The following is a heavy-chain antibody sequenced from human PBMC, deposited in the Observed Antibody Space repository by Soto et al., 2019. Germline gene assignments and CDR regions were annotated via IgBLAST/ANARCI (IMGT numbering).Heavy chain of an antibody. V-gene: IGHV4-30-2*01. Sequence: QLQLQESGSGLVKPSQTLSLTCAVSGGSISSGGYSWSWIRQPPGKGLEWIGYIYHSGSTYYNPSLHSRVTISVDRSKNQFSLKLSSVTAADTAVYYCARSSTVTTFRAFDIWGQGTMVTVSS. J-gene: IGHJ3*02. CDR3: ARSSTVTTFRAFDI. CDR2: IYHSGST. D-gene: IGHD4-17*01. CDR1: GGSISSGGYS.